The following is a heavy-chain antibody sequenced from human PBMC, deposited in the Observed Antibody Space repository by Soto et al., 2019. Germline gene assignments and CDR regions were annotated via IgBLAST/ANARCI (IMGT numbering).Heavy chain of an antibody. Sequence: QVQLVQSGSEVKKPGASVKVSCKASGDTFTDYYIHWVRQAPGQGLEWMGTVNPSGGHTTYAQHFLGRMTMTRDTSTSTLYMELTSLTSEDTAVYYCARGGHVVVVTAALDYWGQGTLVTVSS. CDR2: VNPSGGHT. D-gene: IGHD2-21*02. V-gene: IGHV1-46*01. CDR3: ARGGHVVVVTAALDY. J-gene: IGHJ4*02. CDR1: GDTFTDYY.